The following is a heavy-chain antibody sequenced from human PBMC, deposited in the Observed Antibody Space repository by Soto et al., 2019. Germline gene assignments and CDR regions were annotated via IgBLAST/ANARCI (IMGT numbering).Heavy chain of an antibody. CDR3: ARDGTRVLRFLEWSTRMGLSMDV. V-gene: IGHV4-31*03. J-gene: IGHJ6*02. CDR2: IYYSGST. CDR1: GGSISSGGYY. Sequence: TVSGGSISSGGYYWSWIRQHPGKGLEWIGYIYYSGSTYYNPSLKSRVTISVDTSKNQFSLKLSSVTAADTAVYYCARDGTRVLRFLEWSTRMGLSMDVWGQGTTVTVSS. D-gene: IGHD3-3*01.